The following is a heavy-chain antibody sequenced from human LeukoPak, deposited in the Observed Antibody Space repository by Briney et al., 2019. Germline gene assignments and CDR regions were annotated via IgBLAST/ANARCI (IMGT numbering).Heavy chain of an antibody. V-gene: IGHV1-69*13. J-gene: IGHJ4*02. CDR3: ARGGVCSGGSCYYNY. CDR1: GGTFSSYA. Sequence: SVKVSCKASGGTFSSYAISWVRQAPGQGLEWMGGITPIFGTANYAQKFQGRVTITADESTSTAYMELSSLRSEDTAVYYCARGGVCSGGSCYYNYWGQGTLVTVSS. D-gene: IGHD2-15*01. CDR2: ITPIFGTA.